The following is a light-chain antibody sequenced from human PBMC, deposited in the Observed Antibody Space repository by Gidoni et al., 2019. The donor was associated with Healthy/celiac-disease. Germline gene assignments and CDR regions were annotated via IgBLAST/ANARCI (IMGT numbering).Light chain of an antibody. CDR3: QQRRNWPPMCS. J-gene: IGKJ2*04. V-gene: IGKV3-11*01. Sequence: EIVLTQSPATLSLSPGASATLSCRASQSVSSYLAWYQQKPGQAPRLLIYDASNRATGIPARFSGSGSGTDFTLTISSLEAEDFAVYYCQQRRNWPPMCSFGQXTKLEIK. CDR1: QSVSSY. CDR2: DAS.